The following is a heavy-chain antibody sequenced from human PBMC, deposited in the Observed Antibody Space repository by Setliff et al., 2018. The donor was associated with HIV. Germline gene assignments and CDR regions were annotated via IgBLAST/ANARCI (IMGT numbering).Heavy chain of an antibody. CDR1: GASIRGHY. CDR2: IYYSGNT. J-gene: IGHJ4*02. D-gene: IGHD3-10*01. CDR3: ARWHPPYGFWEEDY. V-gene: IGHV4-59*08. Sequence: SETLSLTCSVSGASIRGHYWGWIRQSPGKGLEWIGNIYYSGNTNYNPSFKSRVTISVDGSKNQFSLKLKPVTAADTAVYYCARWHPPYGFWEEDYWGQGTLVTVSS.